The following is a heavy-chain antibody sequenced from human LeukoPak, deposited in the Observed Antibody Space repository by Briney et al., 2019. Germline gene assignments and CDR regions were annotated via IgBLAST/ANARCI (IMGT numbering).Heavy chain of an antibody. D-gene: IGHD3-16*01. J-gene: IGHJ5*02. CDR1: GGSISSYY. CDR2: IYYSGST. V-gene: IGHV4-59*06. Sequence: SETLSLTCTVSGGSISSYYWSWIRQPPGKGLEWIGYIYYSGSTYYNPSLKSRVTISVDTSKNQFSLKLSSVTAADTAVYYCATTRKVMGWFDPWGQGTLVTVSS. CDR3: ATTRKVMGWFDP.